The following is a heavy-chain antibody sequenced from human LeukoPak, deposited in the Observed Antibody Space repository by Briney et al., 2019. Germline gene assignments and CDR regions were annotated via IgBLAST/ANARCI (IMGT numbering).Heavy chain of an antibody. Sequence: SETLSLTCTVSGGSISSYYWSWIRQPPGKGLEWIGYIYYSGSTNYNPSLKSRVTISVDTSKNQFSLKLSSVTAADTAVYYCARRNGAAAASNWFDPWGQGTLVTVSS. J-gene: IGHJ5*02. CDR2: IYYSGST. CDR1: GGSISSYY. CDR3: ARRNGAAAASNWFDP. D-gene: IGHD6-13*01. V-gene: IGHV4-59*08.